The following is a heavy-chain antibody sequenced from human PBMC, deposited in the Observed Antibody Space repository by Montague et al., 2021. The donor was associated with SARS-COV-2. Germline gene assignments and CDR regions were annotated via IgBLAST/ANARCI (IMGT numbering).Heavy chain of an antibody. V-gene: IGHV4-39*07. J-gene: IGHJ3*02. CDR3: AREGAVVGARRTFDI. CDR1: ISRRRDE. CDR2: SDDRGNT. Sequence: ISRRRDEGGGIRQQKGKGLEGRGGSDDRGNTDDNPPRKRRVTISVDPSKNQFSLKLTSVTAADTAVYFCAREGAVVGARRTFDIWGQGTMVTVSS. D-gene: IGHD1-26*01.